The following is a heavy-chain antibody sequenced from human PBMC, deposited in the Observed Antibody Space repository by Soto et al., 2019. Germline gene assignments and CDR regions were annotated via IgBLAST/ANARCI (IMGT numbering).Heavy chain of an antibody. Sequence: EVQLLESGGGLVQPGGSLRLSCAASGFTFSSYAMSWVRQAPGKGLEWVSAISGSGGTTYYADSVKGRFTFSRDNSKNTLYLQRNIMRAEDTAVYYCAKTANGWFSAFDIWGQGTMVTVSS. CDR2: ISGSGGTT. V-gene: IGHV3-23*01. CDR3: AKTANGWFSAFDI. CDR1: GFTFSSYA. D-gene: IGHD6-19*01. J-gene: IGHJ3*02.